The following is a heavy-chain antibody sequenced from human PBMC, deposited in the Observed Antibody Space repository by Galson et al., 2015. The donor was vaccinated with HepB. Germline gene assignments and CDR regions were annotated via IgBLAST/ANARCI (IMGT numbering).Heavy chain of an antibody. V-gene: IGHV4-4*07. CDR2: IYTSGST. D-gene: IGHD3-3*01. CDR1: GGSISSYY. Sequence: ETLSLTCTVSGGSISSYYWSWIRQPAGKGLEWIGRIYTSGSTNYNPSLKSRVTMSVDTSKNQFSLKLSSVTAADTAVYYCARDLTRWDFWSGQGMDVWGQGTTVTVSS. J-gene: IGHJ6*02. CDR3: ARDLTRWDFWSGQGMDV.